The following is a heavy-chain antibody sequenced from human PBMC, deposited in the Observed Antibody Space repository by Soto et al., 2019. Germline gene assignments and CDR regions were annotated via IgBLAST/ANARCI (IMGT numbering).Heavy chain of an antibody. J-gene: IGHJ6*02. CDR1: GFTFSSYS. Sequence: PGGSLRLSCAASGFTFSSYSMDWVRQAPGKGLEWLSYISSSRRSIYYADSVRGRFTIFRDNAKNSLYLQMNSLRDEDTAVYYCARDHGVAYGMDVWGQGTTVTVSS. D-gene: IGHD5-12*01. CDR2: ISSSRRSI. V-gene: IGHV3-48*02. CDR3: ARDHGVAYGMDV.